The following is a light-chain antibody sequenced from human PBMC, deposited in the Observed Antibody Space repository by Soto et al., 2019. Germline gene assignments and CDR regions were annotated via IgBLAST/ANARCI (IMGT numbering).Light chain of an antibody. J-gene: IGKJ1*01. CDR1: QSVSSSY. V-gene: IGKV3-20*01. Sequence: EIVLTQSPGTLSLSPGERATLSCRASQSVSSSYLAWYQQKPGQAPRLLIYGASSRATGIPDRFSGSGSGTDFNLPISRLEPEVFAVYYCQQYGSSRGTFGQGTKVEIK. CDR3: QQYGSSRGT. CDR2: GAS.